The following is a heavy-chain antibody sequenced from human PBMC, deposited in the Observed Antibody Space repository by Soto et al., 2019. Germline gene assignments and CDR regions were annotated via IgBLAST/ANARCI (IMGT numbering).Heavy chain of an antibody. CDR3: ATDITGTTGFDP. CDR1: GFTFSDYY. D-gene: IGHD1-7*01. J-gene: IGHJ5*02. V-gene: IGHV3-11*05. CDR2: ISGTSSYI. Sequence: PGGSLRLSCAASGFTFSDYYMSWIRQAPGKGLEWLSYISGTSSYINYADSVRGRFTISRDNAKNTLYLQMNSLRAEDTAVYYCATDITGTTGFDPWGQGTLVTVSS.